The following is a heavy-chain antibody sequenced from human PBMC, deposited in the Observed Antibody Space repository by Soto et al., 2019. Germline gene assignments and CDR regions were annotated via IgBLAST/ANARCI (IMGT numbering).Heavy chain of an antibody. V-gene: IGHV3-23*01. J-gene: IGHJ5*02. D-gene: IGHD6-13*01. Sequence: GGSLRLSCAASGFTFSSYAMSWVRQAPGQGLEWVSAISGSGGSTYYADSVKGRFTISRDNSENPLYLQMNSLRAEDTAVYYCAKVGSSSTDNWFDPWGQGTLVTVSS. CDR1: GFTFSSYA. CDR3: AKVGSSSTDNWFDP. CDR2: ISGSGGST.